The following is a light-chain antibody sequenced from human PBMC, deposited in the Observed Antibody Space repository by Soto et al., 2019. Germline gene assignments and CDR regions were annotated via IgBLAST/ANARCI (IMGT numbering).Light chain of an antibody. V-gene: IGKV3-11*01. J-gene: IGKJ5*01. Sequence: EIVLTQSPATLSLSPGERANLSCRASQSVSSYLAWYQQKTGQAPRLLIYDATKKATGIPARFSGSGSGTDFTLTISSLEPEDFAVYYCQQRSNWPPTFGQGTRLEIK. CDR3: QQRSNWPPT. CDR1: QSVSSY. CDR2: DAT.